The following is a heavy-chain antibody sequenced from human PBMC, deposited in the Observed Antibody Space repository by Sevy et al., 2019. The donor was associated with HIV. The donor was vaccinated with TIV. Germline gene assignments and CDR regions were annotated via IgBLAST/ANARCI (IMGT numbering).Heavy chain of an antibody. CDR2: INQDGSEK. J-gene: IGHJ4*02. D-gene: IGHD5-18*01. CDR1: GFTFTTYW. CDR3: ARADLRDTATIGYY. Sequence: GGSLRLSCAASGFTFTTYWMTWVRQAPGKGLEWVANINQDGSEKYYVDSVKGRFTVSRDNAKNSLYLQMNSLRAEDTAVYFCARADLRDTATIGYYWGQGSLVTVSS. V-gene: IGHV3-7*01.